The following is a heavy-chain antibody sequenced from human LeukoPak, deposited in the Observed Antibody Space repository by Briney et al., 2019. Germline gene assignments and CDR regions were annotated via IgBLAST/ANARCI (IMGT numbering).Heavy chain of an antibody. CDR1: GVLVSRNF. J-gene: IGHJ5*02. CDR3: ARGSGSGWPLDR. Sequence: GSVRLPCAASGVLVSRNFMSWVRQAPGKGLQWVAIMYAGGTTDYSDSVRGRFHISRDSSNNTLSLQINSLRAEDTAVYYCARGSGSGWPLDRGGQGALVTASS. CDR2: MYAGGTT. D-gene: IGHD6-19*01. V-gene: IGHV3-53*01.